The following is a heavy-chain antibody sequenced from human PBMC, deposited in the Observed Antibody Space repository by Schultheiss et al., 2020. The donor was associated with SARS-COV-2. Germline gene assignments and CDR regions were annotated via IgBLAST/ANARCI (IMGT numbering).Heavy chain of an antibody. CDR2: INPNSGGT. D-gene: IGHD3-22*01. V-gene: IGHV1-2*02. CDR1: GYTFTGYY. Sequence: ASVKVSCKASGYTFTGYYMHWVRQAPGQGLEWMGWINPNSGGTNYAQKFQGRVTMTTDTSTSTAYMELRSLRSDDTAVYYCAKGVWGVVVTWGQGTLVTVSS. J-gene: IGHJ5*02. CDR3: AKGVWGVVVT.